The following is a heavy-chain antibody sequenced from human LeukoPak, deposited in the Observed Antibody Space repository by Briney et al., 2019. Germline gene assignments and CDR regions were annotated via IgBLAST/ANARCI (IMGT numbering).Heavy chain of an antibody. J-gene: IGHJ5*01. D-gene: IGHD4-11*01. CDR2: IYYSGST. V-gene: IGHV4-59*01. Sequence: SETLSLTCTVSGASISNYYWSWLRQPPGKALEPNGYIYYSGSTNYSPSLKSRVTISVDTSKNQFSLKMNSVTAADTAVYYCARGGASSKWYDSWGQGTLVTVSS. CDR3: ARGGASSKWYDS. CDR1: GASISNYY.